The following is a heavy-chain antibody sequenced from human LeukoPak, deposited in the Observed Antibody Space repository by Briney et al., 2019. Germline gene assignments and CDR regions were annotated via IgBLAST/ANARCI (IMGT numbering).Heavy chain of an antibody. CDR1: GGSIISSRYY. D-gene: IGHD5/OR15-5a*01. Sequence: SETLSLTCTVSGGSIISSRYYWGWIRQPPGKGLEWIGTIYYSGSTYYNPSLKSRVTMSADTSKNHFSLKVSSVTAADTAMYYRARHGLHQAFDYWGQGTLVTVSS. J-gene: IGHJ4*02. CDR3: ARHGLHQAFDY. CDR2: IYYSGST. V-gene: IGHV4-39*01.